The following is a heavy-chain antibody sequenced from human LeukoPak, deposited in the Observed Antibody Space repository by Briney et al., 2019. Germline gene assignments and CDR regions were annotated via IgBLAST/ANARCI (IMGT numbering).Heavy chain of an antibody. D-gene: IGHD1-7*01. J-gene: IGHJ4*02. CDR3: ASPKTGTTSYFDY. V-gene: IGHV4-39*01. Sequence: PSETLSLTCNVSGGSISSSSYYWGWIRQPPGKGLEWIGSIYYSGSTYYNPSLKSRVTISVDTSKNQFSLKLSSVTAADTAVYYCASPKTGTTSYFDYWGQGTLVSVSS. CDR1: GGSISSSSYY. CDR2: IYYSGST.